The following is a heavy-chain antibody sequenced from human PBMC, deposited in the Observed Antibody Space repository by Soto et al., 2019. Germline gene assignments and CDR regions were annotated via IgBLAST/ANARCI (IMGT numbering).Heavy chain of an antibody. CDR3: ARGLIAVAGDYVNNDAFDI. J-gene: IGHJ3*02. CDR1: GDTFTSYY. CDR2: INPSGGST. Sequence: ASVKVSCKASGDTFTSYYMHWVRQAPGQGLKWMGIINPSGGSTGYAQKFQGRVTMTRDTSTSTVYMELSSLRSEDTAVYYCARGLIAVAGDYVNNDAFDIWGQGTMVTVSS. D-gene: IGHD6-19*01. V-gene: IGHV1-46*01.